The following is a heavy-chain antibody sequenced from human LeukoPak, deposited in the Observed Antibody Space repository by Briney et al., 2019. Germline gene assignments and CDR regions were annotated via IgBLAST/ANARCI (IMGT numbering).Heavy chain of an antibody. CDR2: IYYSGST. Sequence: SETLSLTCTVSGGSISNYYWSWVRQPPGKGLEWIGYIYYSGSTTYNPSLKSRVTISVDTSENQFSLKLSSVTAADTAVYYCARRTYFDLWGRGTLVTVSS. J-gene: IGHJ2*01. CDR1: GGSISNYY. CDR3: ARRTYFDL. V-gene: IGHV4-59*08.